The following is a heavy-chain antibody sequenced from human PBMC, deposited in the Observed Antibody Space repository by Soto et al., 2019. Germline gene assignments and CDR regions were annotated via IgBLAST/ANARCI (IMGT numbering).Heavy chain of an antibody. D-gene: IGHD5-12*01. V-gene: IGHV3-23*01. Sequence: EVQLLESGGGSVQPGGSLRLSCAASGFTFSDYAMSWVRQAPGKGLEWVSSISGSGGSTYYADSVKGRFTNSRDNSKNTLYLQMNSLRAEDTAVYYCAKVKTWTYLDYWGQGTLVTVSS. CDR3: AKVKTWTYLDY. CDR2: ISGSGGST. CDR1: GFTFSDYA. J-gene: IGHJ4*02.